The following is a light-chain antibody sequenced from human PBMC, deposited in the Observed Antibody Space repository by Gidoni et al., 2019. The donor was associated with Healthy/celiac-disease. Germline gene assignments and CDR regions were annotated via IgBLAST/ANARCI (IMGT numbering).Light chain of an antibody. CDR1: QDMSND. Sequence: DIQMTQSPSSLSASVGDRGTITCQASQDMSNDLNWYQQKPGKAPKLLIYDASNLETGVPSRFSGRGSGTDLTFTISSLQPEDMATYYCQQYDNLPITSGPGTKVDIK. J-gene: IGKJ3*01. V-gene: IGKV1-33*01. CDR3: QQYDNLPIT. CDR2: DAS.